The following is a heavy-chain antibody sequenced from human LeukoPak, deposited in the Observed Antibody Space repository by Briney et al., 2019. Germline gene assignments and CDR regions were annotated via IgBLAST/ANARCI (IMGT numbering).Heavy chain of an antibody. CDR1: GGSMSSYY. D-gene: IGHD3-3*01. CDR2: IYYSGST. V-gene: IGHV4-59*08. CDR3: ARRDFWSGCQAAGDYGMDV. Sequence: PSETLSLTCTVSGGSMSSYYWSWIRQPPGKGLEWIGYIYYSGSTNYNPSLKSRVTISVDTSKNQFSLKLNSVTAADTAVYYCARRDFWSGCQAAGDYGMDVWGQGTTVTVSS. J-gene: IGHJ6*02.